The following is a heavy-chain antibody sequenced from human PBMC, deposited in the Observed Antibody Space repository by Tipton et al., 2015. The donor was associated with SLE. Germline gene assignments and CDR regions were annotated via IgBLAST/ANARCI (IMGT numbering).Heavy chain of an antibody. CDR3: ARGGLDWYFDL. CDR1: GYSISSGYY. CDR2: IYHYGST. D-gene: IGHD3/OR15-3a*01. Sequence: TLSLTCAVSGYSISSGYYWGWIRQPPGKGLEWIGSIYHYGSTYYNPSLKSRVTISVDTSKNQFSLKLSSVTAADTAVYYGARGGLDWYFDLLGRGTLVTVSS. J-gene: IGHJ2*01. V-gene: IGHV4-38-2*01.